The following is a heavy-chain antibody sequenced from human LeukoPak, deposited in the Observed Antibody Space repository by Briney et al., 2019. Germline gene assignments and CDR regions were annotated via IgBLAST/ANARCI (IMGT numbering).Heavy chain of an antibody. D-gene: IGHD3-10*01. CDR3: ARGYGSESVYYYGMDV. J-gene: IGHJ6*02. CDR2: IYQSGST. V-gene: IGHV4-38-2*02. Sequence: SETLSLTCTVSGYSISSGYYWGWLRQPPGKGLEWIGSIYQSGSTYYNSSLKSRVTISVDTSKNQFSLKLSSVTAADTAVYYCARGYGSESVYYYGMDVWGQGTTVTVSS. CDR1: GYSISSGYY.